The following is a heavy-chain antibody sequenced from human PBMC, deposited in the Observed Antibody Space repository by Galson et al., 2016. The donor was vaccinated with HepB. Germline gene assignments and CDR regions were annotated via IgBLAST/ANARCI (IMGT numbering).Heavy chain of an antibody. Sequence: SETLSLTCIVSAGSISSSDYYWGWIRQPPGKGLEWVGSIYCSGTTYYNPSLKSRVTISVDTSKNQFSLKLSSVTAADTAVYYCARHFKAGGWYGVNWFDPWGQGTLVTVSS. V-gene: IGHV4-39*01. CDR2: IYCSGTT. J-gene: IGHJ5*02. D-gene: IGHD6-19*01. CDR1: AGSISSSDYY. CDR3: ARHFKAGGWYGVNWFDP.